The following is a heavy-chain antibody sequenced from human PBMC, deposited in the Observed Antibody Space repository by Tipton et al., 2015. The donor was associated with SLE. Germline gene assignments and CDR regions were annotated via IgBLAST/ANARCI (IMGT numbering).Heavy chain of an antibody. CDR1: GYTFTSYA. J-gene: IGHJ4*02. Sequence: QLVQSGAEVKKPGVSVKVSCKASGYTFTSYAMHWVRQDPGQRLEWMGWINAGNGNTKYSQKFQGRVTITRDTSASTAYMELSSLRSEDTAVYYCARDSMDSGSYDYWGQGTLVTVSS. CDR2: INAGNGNT. V-gene: IGHV1-3*01. D-gene: IGHD1-26*01. CDR3: ARDSMDSGSYDY.